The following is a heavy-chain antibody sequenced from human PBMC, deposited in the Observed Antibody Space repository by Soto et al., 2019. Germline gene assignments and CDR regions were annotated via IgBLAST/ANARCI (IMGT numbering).Heavy chain of an antibody. CDR3: ATRPGIAVAGRPGENWFDP. J-gene: IGHJ5*02. CDR1: GYTLTELS. Sequence: GASVKVSCKVSGYTLTELSMHWVRQAPGKGLEWMGGFDPEDGETIYAQKFQGRVTMTEDTSTDTAYMELSSLRSEDTAVCYCATRPGIAVAGRPGENWFDPWGQGTLVTVSS. V-gene: IGHV1-24*01. CDR2: FDPEDGET. D-gene: IGHD6-19*01.